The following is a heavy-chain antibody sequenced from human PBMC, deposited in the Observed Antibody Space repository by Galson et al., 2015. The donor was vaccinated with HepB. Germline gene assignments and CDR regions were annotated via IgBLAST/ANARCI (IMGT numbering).Heavy chain of an antibody. CDR2: ISTSFPSS. D-gene: IGHD2-2*01. Sequence: SLRLSCAASGFTFSNYGMHWVRQAPGKGLECVAVISTSFPSSPSGASVKGRFTISRDNSKNPLSLPVPPFRPEDTAVYYCAKVGEWCSRTRCYEGNNGMDVWGQGTTVIVSS. CDR3: AKVGEWCSRTRCYEGNNGMDV. V-gene: IGHV3-30*18. CDR1: GFTFSNYG. J-gene: IGHJ6*02.